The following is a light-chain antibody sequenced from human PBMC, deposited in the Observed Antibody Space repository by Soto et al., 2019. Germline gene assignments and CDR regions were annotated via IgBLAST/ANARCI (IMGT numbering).Light chain of an antibody. Sequence: DIQMTQSPSTLSASVGDRLIITCRASQSVSTSLAWYQQKPGIAPKLLIYQASSLENGVPSRFSGSGSGTEFTLTISSLQPDDFATYYCQQYNSYRTFGQGTKVDIK. CDR1: QSVSTS. CDR2: QAS. V-gene: IGKV1-5*03. CDR3: QQYNSYRT. J-gene: IGKJ1*01.